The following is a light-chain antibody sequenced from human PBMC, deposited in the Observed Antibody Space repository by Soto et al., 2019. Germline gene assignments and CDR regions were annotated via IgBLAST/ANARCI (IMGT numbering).Light chain of an antibody. V-gene: IGKV1-5*03. J-gene: IGKJ2*01. CDR3: QRCYTFPST. CDR2: TAS. Sequence: DIQLTQSPSTLSASVGDRVTITCRASQSIGSWLAWYQQTPGQAPKLLIYTASHLHSGVPSRFSGSGFGTEFTLTISSLQPDDFATYYFQRCYTFPSTFGEVTKVEIK. CDR1: QSIGSW.